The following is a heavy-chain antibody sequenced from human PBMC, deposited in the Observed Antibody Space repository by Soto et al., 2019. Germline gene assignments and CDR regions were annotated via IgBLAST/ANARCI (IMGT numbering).Heavy chain of an antibody. Sequence: PGGSLRLSCAASGFTFSSYAMSWVRQAPGKGLEWVPAISGSGGSTYYADSVKGRFTISRDNSKNTLYLQMNSLRAEDTAVYYCAKDFCGGDCYQDYAFDIWGQGTMVTVSS. V-gene: IGHV3-23*01. J-gene: IGHJ3*02. CDR3: AKDFCGGDCYQDYAFDI. CDR2: ISGSGGST. D-gene: IGHD2-21*02. CDR1: GFTFSSYA.